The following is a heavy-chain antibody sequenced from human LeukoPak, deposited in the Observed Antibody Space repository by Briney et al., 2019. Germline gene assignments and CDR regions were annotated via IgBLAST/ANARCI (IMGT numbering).Heavy chain of an antibody. Sequence: GGSLRLSCAASGFTFSSYAMHWVRQAPGKGLEWVGRIKSKTDGGTTDYAAPVKGRFTISRDDSKNTLYLQMNSLKTEDTAVYYCTTLPSGYPGYWGQGTLVTVSS. J-gene: IGHJ4*02. CDR3: TTLPSGYPGY. D-gene: IGHD5-12*01. V-gene: IGHV3-15*01. CDR1: GFTFSSYA. CDR2: IKSKTDGGTT.